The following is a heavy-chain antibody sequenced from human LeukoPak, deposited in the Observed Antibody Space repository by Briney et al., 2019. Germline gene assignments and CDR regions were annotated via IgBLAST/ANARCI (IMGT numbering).Heavy chain of an antibody. V-gene: IGHV3-7*01. D-gene: IGHD1-26*01. CDR3: ARNNGDSGSYLDAFDI. CDR2: IKQDGSEK. Sequence: PGGSLRLSCAASGFTFSSYWMSWVRQAPGKGLEWVANIKQDGSEKYCVDSVKGRFTISRDNAKNSLYLQMNSLRAEVTAVYYCARNNGDSGSYLDAFDIWGQGTMVTVSS. CDR1: GFTFSSYW. J-gene: IGHJ3*02.